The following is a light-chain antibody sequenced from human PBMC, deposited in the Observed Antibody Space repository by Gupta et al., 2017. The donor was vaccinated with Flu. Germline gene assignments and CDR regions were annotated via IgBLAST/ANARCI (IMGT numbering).Light chain of an antibody. V-gene: IGKV2-28*01. Sequence: DIVMTQSPLSLPVTPGEPASISCRSSQSLVYSNGYNYLDWYLQKPGRPPQLLIYLVSNRASGVPDRFSGSGSGTDFTLKISRVEAEDVGVYYCWQALETPYSFGQGTKLEIK. CDR2: LVS. CDR1: QSLVYSNGYNY. CDR3: WQALETPYS. J-gene: IGKJ2*03.